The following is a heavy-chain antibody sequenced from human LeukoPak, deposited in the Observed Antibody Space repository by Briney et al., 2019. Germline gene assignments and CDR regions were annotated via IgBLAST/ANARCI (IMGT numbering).Heavy chain of an antibody. Sequence: SETLSLTCAVSGGSISSSSYYWGWIRQPPGKGLEWIGTIYYSGNTYYNPSLKSRVSISVDTSKNQFSLKLSSVTAADTAVYYCARQAVAGNGFDYWGQGTLVTVSS. J-gene: IGHJ4*02. V-gene: IGHV4-39*01. CDR3: ARQAVAGNGFDY. CDR2: IYYSGNT. D-gene: IGHD6-19*01. CDR1: GGSISSSSYY.